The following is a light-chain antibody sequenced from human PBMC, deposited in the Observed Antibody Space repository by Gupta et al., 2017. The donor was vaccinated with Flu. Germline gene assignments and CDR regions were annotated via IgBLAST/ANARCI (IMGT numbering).Light chain of an antibody. CDR3: QQYGSSPLT. J-gene: IGKJ4*01. CDR1: QSVSSTY. CDR2: GAS. V-gene: IGKV3-20*01. Sequence: EIVLTQSPGTLSLSPGERDNLSCRASQSVSSTYLAWYQQKPGQAPRLLIYGASSRATGIPARFSGSGSGTDFTLTISRLEPEDFAVYYCQQYGSSPLTFGEGTKVEIK.